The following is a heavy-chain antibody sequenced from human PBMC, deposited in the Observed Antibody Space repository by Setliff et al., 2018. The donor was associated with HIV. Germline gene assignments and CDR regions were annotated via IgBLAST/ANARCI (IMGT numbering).Heavy chain of an antibody. J-gene: IGHJ4*02. CDR3: ARQVTVVGYFETAAGSFNY. CDR2: INYRGNT. D-gene: IGHD2-21*01. Sequence: SETLSLTCTVYGGSFSGYYWGWIRQPPGKGLEWIGSINYRGNTYYNPSLKSRAAISVDTSKNQISLKLSSVTAADTAVYYCARQVTVVGYFETAAGSFNYWGPGTLVTVSS. CDR1: GGSFSGYY. V-gene: IGHV4-34*01.